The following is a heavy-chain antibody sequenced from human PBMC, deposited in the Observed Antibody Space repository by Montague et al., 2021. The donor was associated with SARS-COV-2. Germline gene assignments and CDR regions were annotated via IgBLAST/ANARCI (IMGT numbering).Heavy chain of an antibody. J-gene: IGHJ4*02. Sequence: CAISGDSVSTYGVAWDWIRQSPSRGLEWLGMTIYTGSAWYNEYAESVKGRITINPDTPQNQFSLHLTSVTTEDTAVYYCARHSYRTFDFWGQGTLVTVSS. V-gene: IGHV6-1*01. D-gene: IGHD3-10*01. CDR3: ARHSYRTFDF. CDR1: GDSVSTYGVA. CDR2: TIYTGSAWYN.